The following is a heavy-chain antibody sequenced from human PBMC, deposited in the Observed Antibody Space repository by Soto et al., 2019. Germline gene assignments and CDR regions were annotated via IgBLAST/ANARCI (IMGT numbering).Heavy chain of an antibody. CDR2: FDPEDGET. D-gene: IGHD6-6*01. J-gene: IGHJ4*02. V-gene: IGHV1-24*01. CDR1: GYTLTELS. CDR3: ATYLEYSSSPTFDY. Sequence: ASVKVSCKVSGYTLTELSMHWVRQAPGKGLEWMGGFDPEDGETIYAQKFQGRVTMTEDTSTDTAYMELSSLRSEDTAVYYCATYLEYSSSPTFDYWGQGTLVTVSS.